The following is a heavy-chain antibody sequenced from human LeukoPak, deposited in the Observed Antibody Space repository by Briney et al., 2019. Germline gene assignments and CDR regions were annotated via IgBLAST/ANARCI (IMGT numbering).Heavy chain of an antibody. D-gene: IGHD4-11*01. CDR1: GFTFRDYA. V-gene: IGHV3-23*01. CDR2: ISGSGGNT. J-gene: IGHJ4*02. CDR3: ARDRLQHYFDY. Sequence: GGSLRLSCAASGFTFRDYAMSWVRQAPGKGLQWASTISGSGGNTYYADSVKGRFTISRDNSKNTLYLQMNSLRAEDTAVYFCARDRLQHYFDYWGQGTLVTVSS.